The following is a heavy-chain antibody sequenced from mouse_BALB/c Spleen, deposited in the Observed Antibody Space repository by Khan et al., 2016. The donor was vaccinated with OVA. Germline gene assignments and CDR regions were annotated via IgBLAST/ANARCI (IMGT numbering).Heavy chain of an antibody. CDR1: GFSLTNYG. Sequence: VELVESGPGLAAPSQSLSITCTISGFSLTNYGVHRVRQPPGKGLEWLVVIWNGGTTTYNSALKSRLTITKDNSQSQVFLKMNSLQTDDTAIYFCARQPYYHYNIMDYWGQGTSVTVSS. V-gene: IGHV2-6-1*01. D-gene: IGHD2-10*01. CDR2: IWNGGTT. J-gene: IGHJ4*01. CDR3: ARQPYYHYNIMDY.